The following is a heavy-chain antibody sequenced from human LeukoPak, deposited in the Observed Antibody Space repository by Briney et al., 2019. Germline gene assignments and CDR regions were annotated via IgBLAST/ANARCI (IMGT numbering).Heavy chain of an antibody. CDR2: INHSGST. J-gene: IGHJ4*02. D-gene: IGHD6-19*01. CDR1: GGSFSGYY. V-gene: IGHV4-34*01. CDR3: ARHLRGSLAARY. Sequence: SETLSLTCAVYGGSFSGYYWTWSRQPPGKGLEWIGEINHSGSTNYNPSLKSRVTISVDTSRNQFSLRLTSVTAADTAVYYCARHLRGSLAARYWGQGTLVTVSS.